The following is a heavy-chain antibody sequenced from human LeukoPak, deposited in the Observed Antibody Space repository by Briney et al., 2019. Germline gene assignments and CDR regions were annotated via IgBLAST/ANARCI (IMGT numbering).Heavy chain of an antibody. D-gene: IGHD3-16*02. CDR1: GYTFTSYG. V-gene: IGHV1-18*01. Sequence: ASVKVSCKASGYTFTSYGINWVRQAPGQGLEWMGWIRVYNGNTNYAQKLQGRVTMTTDTSTSTAYMELRSLRSDHTAVYYCARTGLRLGELSLDQWGQGTLVTVSS. J-gene: IGHJ5*02. CDR3: ARTGLRLGELSLDQ. CDR2: IRVYNGNT.